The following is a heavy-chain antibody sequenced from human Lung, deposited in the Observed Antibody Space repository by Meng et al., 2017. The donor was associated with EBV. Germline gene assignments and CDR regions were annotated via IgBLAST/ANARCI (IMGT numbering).Heavy chain of an antibody. CDR1: GGSISTTNW. CDR2: IYHSGTT. Sequence: QVQLQESGPGLVKPSGTLSLTCAVSGGSISTTNWWSWVRQPPGKGLERIGEIYHSGTTTHNPSLKSRVTISVDKSKNQFSLRLSSVTAADTAVYYCARRDTDYRWYFDLWGRGALVTVSS. CDR3: ARRDTDYRWYFDL. D-gene: IGHD4-11*01. V-gene: IGHV4-4*02. J-gene: IGHJ2*01.